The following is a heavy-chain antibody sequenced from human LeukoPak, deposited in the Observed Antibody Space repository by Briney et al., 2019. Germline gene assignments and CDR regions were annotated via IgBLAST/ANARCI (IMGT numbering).Heavy chain of an antibody. CDR2: ISAHNDNT. V-gene: IGHV1-18*01. CDR1: GYTFTSYG. J-gene: IGHJ4*02. D-gene: IGHD1-7*01. Sequence: ASVKVTCKASGYTFTSYGISWVRQAPGQGLEWMGWISAHNDNTNEEQKLQGRATITTATSTSTAYMELRSLRSDYTAVYYCARVDWNYASRMLSYWGQGTLVTVSS. CDR3: ARVDWNYASRMLSY.